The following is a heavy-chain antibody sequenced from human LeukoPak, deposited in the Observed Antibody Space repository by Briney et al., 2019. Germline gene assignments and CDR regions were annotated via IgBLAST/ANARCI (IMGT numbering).Heavy chain of an antibody. D-gene: IGHD2-21*02. CDR1: GFTFSSYG. J-gene: IGHJ4*02. CDR2: ISYDGSEK. V-gene: IGHV3-30*18. Sequence: PGGSLRLSCAASGFTFSSYGMHWVRQAPGKGLVWVAGISYDGSEKYYAESVKGRFTISRDNSKTTVYLQMNSLEIEDTAVYYCAKDLLGLTAPKAYFDFWGQGTLVTVSS. CDR3: AKDLLGLTAPKAYFDF.